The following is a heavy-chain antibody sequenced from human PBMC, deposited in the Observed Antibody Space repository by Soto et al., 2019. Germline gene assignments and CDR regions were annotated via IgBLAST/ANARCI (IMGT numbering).Heavy chain of an antibody. J-gene: IGHJ4*02. D-gene: IGHD3-22*01. CDR2: INPNSGGT. CDR3: ARVASNYYDSSGYYFDY. Sequence: QVQLVQSGAEVKKPGASVKVSCKASGYTFTGYFMHWVRQAPGQGLEWMGWINPNSGGTNYARKFQGWVTMTRDTSISTAYMELSRLRSDDTAVYYCARVASNYYDSSGYYFDYWGQGTLVTVSS. V-gene: IGHV1-2*04. CDR1: GYTFTGYF.